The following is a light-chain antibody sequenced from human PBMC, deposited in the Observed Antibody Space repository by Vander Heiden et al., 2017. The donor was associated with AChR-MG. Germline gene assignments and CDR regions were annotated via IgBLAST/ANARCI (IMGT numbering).Light chain of an antibody. CDR2: GNS. CDR3: QSYDSSLSGL. J-gene: IGLJ2*01. CDR1: SSNIGAGYD. V-gene: IGLV1-40*01. Sequence: QSVLTPPPSVSGAPAQRVTISCTGSSSNIGAGYDVHWYQQLPGTAPKLLIYGNSNRPSGVPDRFSGSKSGTSASLAIAGLQAEDEADYYCQSYDSSLSGLFGGGTKLTVL.